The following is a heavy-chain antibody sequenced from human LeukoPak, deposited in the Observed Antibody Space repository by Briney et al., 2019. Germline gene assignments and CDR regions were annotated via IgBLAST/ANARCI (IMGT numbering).Heavy chain of an antibody. CDR3: ARLDGAARNFDY. CDR2: IYPGDSDT. V-gene: IGHV5-51*01. D-gene: IGHD6-6*01. J-gene: IGHJ4*02. Sequence: SLKISCKGSGYSFTNYWIGWVRQMPGKGLEWMEIIYPGDSDTRYSPSFQSQVTISADKSISTSYLKWSSLKASDTAIYYCARLDGAARNFDYWGQGPLDTVFS. CDR1: GYSFTNYW.